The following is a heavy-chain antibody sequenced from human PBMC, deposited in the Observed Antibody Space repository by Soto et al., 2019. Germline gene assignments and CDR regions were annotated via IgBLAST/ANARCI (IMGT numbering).Heavy chain of an antibody. CDR3: ARGWNDFPH. J-gene: IGHJ1*01. D-gene: IGHD1-1*01. CDR2: IIPVFGTA. Sequence: ASVKVSCKASGGTFSSYAISWVRQAPGQGLECMGGIIPVFGTANYAQKFQGRVTINADESTSTVYMELSSLRYEDTAVYYCARGWNDFPHWGQGTLVTV. CDR1: GGTFSSYA. V-gene: IGHV1-69*13.